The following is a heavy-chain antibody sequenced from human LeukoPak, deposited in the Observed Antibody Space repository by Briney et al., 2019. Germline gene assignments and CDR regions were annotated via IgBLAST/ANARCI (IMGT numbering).Heavy chain of an antibody. CDR1: GGSISSYY. Sequence: SETLSLTCTVSGGSISSYYWSWIRQPPGKGLEWIGYIYYSGSTNYNPSLKSRVTISVDTSKNQFSLKLSSVTAADTAVYYCARAYCGGDCYSTAFDIWGQGTMVTVSS. D-gene: IGHD2-21*02. CDR2: IYYSGST. J-gene: IGHJ3*02. V-gene: IGHV4-59*01. CDR3: ARAYCGGDCYSTAFDI.